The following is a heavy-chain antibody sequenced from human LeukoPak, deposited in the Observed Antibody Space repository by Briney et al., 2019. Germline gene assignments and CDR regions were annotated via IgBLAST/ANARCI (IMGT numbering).Heavy chain of an antibody. CDR3: ARGGWTVVRGNYFDY. CDR1: GFTFSSYS. V-gene: IGHV3-21*01. D-gene: IGHD3-10*01. J-gene: IGHJ4*02. Sequence: GGSLRLSCAASGFTFSSYSMNWVRQAPGKGLEWVSSISSSSSYIYYADSVKGRFTISRDNAKNSLYLQMNSLRAEDTAVYYCARGGWTVVRGNYFDYWGQGTLVTVSS. CDR2: ISSSSSYI.